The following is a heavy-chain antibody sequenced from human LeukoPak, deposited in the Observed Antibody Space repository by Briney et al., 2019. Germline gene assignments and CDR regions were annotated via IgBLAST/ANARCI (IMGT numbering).Heavy chain of an antibody. V-gene: IGHV3-48*01. D-gene: IGHD1-26*01. CDR1: GFTISSYS. J-gene: IGHJ3*02. Sequence: GGSLRLSCAASGFTISSYSMNWVRQAPGKGLEWVSYISSSSSTIYYADSVKGRFTISRDNAKNSLYLQMNSLRAEDTAVYYCARRYSGSYRAPHDAFDIWGQGTMVTVSS. CDR3: ARRYSGSYRAPHDAFDI. CDR2: ISSSSSTI.